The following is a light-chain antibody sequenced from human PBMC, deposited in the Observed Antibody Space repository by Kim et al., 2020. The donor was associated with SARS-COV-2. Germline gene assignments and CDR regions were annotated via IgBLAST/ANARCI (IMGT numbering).Light chain of an antibody. V-gene: IGKV3-11*01. CDR3: QQRYNWPLS. Sequence: LPPGERATLSCRASQIVGNSLAWFQQKPGQAPRLLIFEPSNRATGIPARVSGSGSVTAFTLTISSLEPEDFAVYYCQQRYNWPLSFGGGTKVDIK. CDR2: EPS. J-gene: IGKJ4*01. CDR1: QIVGNS.